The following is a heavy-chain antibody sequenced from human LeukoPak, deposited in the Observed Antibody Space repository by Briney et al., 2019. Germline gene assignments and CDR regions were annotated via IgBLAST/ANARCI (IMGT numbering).Heavy chain of an antibody. D-gene: IGHD3-10*01. CDR3: AREYGTMVRGVIPRNWFDP. CDR2: TYHRFKWYN. J-gene: IGHJ5*02. CDR1: GDSVSSNSAA. V-gene: IGHV6-1*01. Sequence: SQSLSLTCAISGDSVSSNSAAWNWISQWPSIGLEWLGRTYHRFKWYNDYAVSVKSRITITQDTSKNQCSLQLNSVTPEDTAVYYCAREYGTMVRGVIPRNWFDPWGQGTLVTVSS.